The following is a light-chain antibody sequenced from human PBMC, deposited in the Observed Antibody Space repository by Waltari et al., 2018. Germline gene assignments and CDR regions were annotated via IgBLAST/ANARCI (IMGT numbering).Light chain of an antibody. V-gene: IGKV3-20*01. J-gene: IGKJ1*01. Sequence: EIVLTPSPGTLSLSPGGGATLSCRASQTVANTYLAWYQQKPGQAPRLLISDSSRRATGIPDRFRGSGSGTDFTLTITRLEPEDFAVYYCQQYGRSPQTFGQGTRVEIK. CDR3: QQYGRSPQT. CDR2: DSS. CDR1: QTVANTY.